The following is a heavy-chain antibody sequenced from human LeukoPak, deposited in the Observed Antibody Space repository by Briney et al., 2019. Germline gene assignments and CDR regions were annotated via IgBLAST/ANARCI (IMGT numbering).Heavy chain of an antibody. V-gene: IGHV1-2*02. CDR3: ARAGYYYYYMDV. CDR2: INPKSGGS. CDR1: GYTFTGNY. J-gene: IGHJ6*03. Sequence: ASVKVSCKASGYTFTGNYMHWVRQAPGQGLEWMGWINPKSGGSEYAQKYQGRVTMTRDTSISMAYMELSSLRSEDTAVYYCARAGYYYYYMDVWGKGTTVTVSS.